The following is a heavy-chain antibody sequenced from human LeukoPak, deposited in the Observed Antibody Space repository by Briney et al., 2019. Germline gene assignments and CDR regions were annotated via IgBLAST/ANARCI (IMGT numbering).Heavy chain of an antibody. J-gene: IGHJ6*02. CDR1: GYTFTSYY. Sequence: ASVKVSCKASGYTFTSYYMHWVRQAPGQGLEWMGIINPSGGSTSYAQKFQDRVTMTRDTSTSTVYMELSSLRSEDTAVYYCARTYCSSTSCYQPYYYYGMDVWGQGTTVTVSS. CDR2: INPSGGST. D-gene: IGHD2-2*01. CDR3: ARTYCSSTSCYQPYYYYGMDV. V-gene: IGHV1-46*01.